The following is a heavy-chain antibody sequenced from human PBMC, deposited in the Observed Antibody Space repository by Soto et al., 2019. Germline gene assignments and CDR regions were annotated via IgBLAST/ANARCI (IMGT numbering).Heavy chain of an antibody. CDR3: ARWGTTGGLDV. D-gene: IGHD3-16*01. CDR1: GFIFRSYV. Sequence: QVQLVESGGGVVQPGTSLRVSCVGSGFIFRSYVIHWVRQAPGKGLEWVALTSYDGSDKYYGDSVRGRFTISRDNSRNTVDLQMDSLRLEDTALYYCARWGTTGGLDVWGQGTLVSV. CDR2: TSYDGSDK. J-gene: IGHJ1*01. V-gene: IGHV3-30*19.